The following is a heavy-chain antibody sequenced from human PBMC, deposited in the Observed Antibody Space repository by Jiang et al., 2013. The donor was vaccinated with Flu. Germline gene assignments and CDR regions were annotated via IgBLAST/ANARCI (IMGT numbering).Heavy chain of an antibody. CDR1: GYTFTSYG. D-gene: IGHD2-15*01. Sequence: GAEVKKPGASVKVSCKASGYTFTSYGISWVRQAPGQGLEWMGWISAYNGNTNYAQKLQGRVTMTTDTSTSTAYMELRSLRSDDTTVYYCARGVRCSGGSCYVGWFDPWGQGTLVTVSS. CDR3: ARGVRCSGGSCYVGWFDP. V-gene: IGHV1-18*01. J-gene: IGHJ5*02. CDR2: ISAYNGNT.